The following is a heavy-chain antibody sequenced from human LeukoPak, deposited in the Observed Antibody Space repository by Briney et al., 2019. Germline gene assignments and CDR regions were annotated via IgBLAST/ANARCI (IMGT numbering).Heavy chain of an antibody. CDR3: AREYYDILTGYYYYMDV. CDR1: GFTFSSYG. Sequence: GGSLRLSCAASGFTFSSYGMHWVRQAPGKGLEWVAFIRYDGSNKYYADSVKGRFTISRDNAKNSLYLQMNSLRAEDTALYYCAREYYDILTGYYYYMDVWGKGTTVTISS. J-gene: IGHJ6*03. D-gene: IGHD3-9*01. CDR2: IRYDGSNK. V-gene: IGHV3-30*02.